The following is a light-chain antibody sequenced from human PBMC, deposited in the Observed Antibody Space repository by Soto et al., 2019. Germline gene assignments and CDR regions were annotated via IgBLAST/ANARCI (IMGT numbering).Light chain of an antibody. CDR1: QSVRSTE. CDR2: GAS. J-gene: IGKJ4*01. Sequence: EIVLTQSPGTLSLSPGERATLSCRASQSVRSTELAWYQQKPGQDPRLLIYGASSRATAIPDRVSGSGSGTDFTLTISRLEPDDFAVYYCQQYGSAHLTFGGGTKVEFK. V-gene: IGKV3-20*01. CDR3: QQYGSAHLT.